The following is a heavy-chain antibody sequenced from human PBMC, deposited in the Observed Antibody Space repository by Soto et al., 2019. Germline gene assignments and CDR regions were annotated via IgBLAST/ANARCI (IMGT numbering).Heavy chain of an antibody. J-gene: IGHJ4*02. V-gene: IGHV4-34*01. D-gene: IGHD6-13*01. CDR3: ARGWYSSSWYYFDY. Sequence: QVQLQQWGAGLLKPSETLSLTCAVYGGSFSGYYWSWIRQPPGKGLEWIGEINHSGSTNYNPSLKSRVTISVDTSKNQFSLKLSSVTAADKAVYYCARGWYSSSWYYFDYWGKGTLVTVSS. CDR1: GGSFSGYY. CDR2: INHSGST.